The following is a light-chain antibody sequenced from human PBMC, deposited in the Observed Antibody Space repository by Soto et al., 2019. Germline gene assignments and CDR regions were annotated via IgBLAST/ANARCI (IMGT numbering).Light chain of an antibody. Sequence: EIVRTQSPATLSVSPGERYTLSCRAIQIVGRDLAWYQQKPGQAPRLVIYDIFTRDTGVPTRISGSGSGTEFTLTISSLQSEDFAVYYCQQYNSWPLTFSGGTKVDIK. J-gene: IGKJ4*01. CDR2: DIF. CDR3: QQYNSWPLT. CDR1: QIVGRD. V-gene: IGKV3D-15*01.